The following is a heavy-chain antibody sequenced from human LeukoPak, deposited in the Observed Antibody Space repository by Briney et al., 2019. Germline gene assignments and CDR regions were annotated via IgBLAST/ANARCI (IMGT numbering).Heavy chain of an antibody. CDR3: ARRHYGSGNIDS. D-gene: IGHD3-10*01. V-gene: IGHV4-34*01. Sequence: PSETLSLTCAVYGGSFSGYYWSWIRQPPGKGLEWIGEINHSGSTNYNPSLKSRVTISVDTSKNQFSLKLSSVTAADTAVYYCARRHYGSGNIDSWGQGTLVTVSS. J-gene: IGHJ4*02. CDR1: GGSFSGYY. CDR2: INHSGST.